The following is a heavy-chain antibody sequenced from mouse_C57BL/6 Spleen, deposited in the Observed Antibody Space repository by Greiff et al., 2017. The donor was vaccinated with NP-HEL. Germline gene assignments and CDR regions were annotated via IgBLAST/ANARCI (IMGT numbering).Heavy chain of an antibody. J-gene: IGHJ3*01. CDR3: ARDSRDLSPFAY. Sequence: EVQLQQSGPGMVKPSQSLSLTCTVTGYSITSGYDWHWIRHFPGNKLEWMGYISYSGSTNYNPSLKSRISITHDTSKNHFFLKLNSVTTEDTATYYCARDSRDLSPFAYWGQGTLVTVSA. V-gene: IGHV3-1*01. CDR1: GYSITSGYD. D-gene: IGHD1-1*01. CDR2: ISYSGST.